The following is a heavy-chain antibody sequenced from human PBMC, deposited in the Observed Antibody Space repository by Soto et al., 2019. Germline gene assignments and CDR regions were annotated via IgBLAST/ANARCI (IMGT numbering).Heavy chain of an antibody. J-gene: IGHJ4*02. CDR2: LIPIFGTA. V-gene: IGHV1-69*01. CDR3: ASSLRDGYNFSFDY. Sequence: QVQLVQSGAEVKKPGSSVKVSCKASGGTFSSYAISWVRQAPVQGLEWMGGLIPIFGTANYARKFQGRVTITEDESTSTAYMELSSLRSEDTAVYYCASSLRDGYNFSFDYWGQGTLVTVSS. D-gene: IGHD5-12*01. CDR1: GGTFSSYA.